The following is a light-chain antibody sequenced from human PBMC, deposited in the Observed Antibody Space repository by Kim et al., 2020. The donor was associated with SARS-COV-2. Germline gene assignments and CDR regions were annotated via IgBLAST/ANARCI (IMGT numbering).Light chain of an antibody. J-gene: IGLJ2*01. V-gene: IGLV3-19*01. Sequence: SELPQDPAVSVALGQTVRITCQGDSLRSYYASWYQQKPGQAPVLVIYGKNNRPSGIPDRFSGSSSGNTASLTITGAQAEDEADYYCNSRDSSGNHLVFGGGTKVTVL. CDR1: SLRSYY. CDR2: GKN. CDR3: NSRDSSGNHLV.